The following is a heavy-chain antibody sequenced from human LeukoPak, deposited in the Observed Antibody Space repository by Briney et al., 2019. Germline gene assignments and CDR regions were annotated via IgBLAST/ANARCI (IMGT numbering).Heavy chain of an antibody. Sequence: GGSLRLSCAASGFTSSSYGMHWVRQAPGKGLEWVAVIWYDGSNKYYADSVKGRFTISRDNSKNTLYLQMNSLRAEDTAVYYCARESGFGDYPPGYFDYWGQGTLVTVSS. J-gene: IGHJ4*02. V-gene: IGHV3-33*01. D-gene: IGHD4-17*01. CDR2: IWYDGSNK. CDR3: ARESGFGDYPPGYFDY. CDR1: GFTSSSYG.